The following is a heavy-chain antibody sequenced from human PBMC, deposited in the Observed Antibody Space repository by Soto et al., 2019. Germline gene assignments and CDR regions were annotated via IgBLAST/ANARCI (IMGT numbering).Heavy chain of an antibody. CDR3: ARGGETGTTGLGYYYYGMDV. Sequence: PSETLSLTCTVSGGSISSYYWSWTRQPPGKGLEWIGYIYYSGSTNYNPSLKSRVTISVDTSKNQFSLKLSSVTAADTAVYYCARGGETGTTGLGYYYYGMDVWGQGTTVTVSS. CDR2: IYYSGST. CDR1: GGSISSYY. V-gene: IGHV4-59*01. D-gene: IGHD1-1*01. J-gene: IGHJ6*02.